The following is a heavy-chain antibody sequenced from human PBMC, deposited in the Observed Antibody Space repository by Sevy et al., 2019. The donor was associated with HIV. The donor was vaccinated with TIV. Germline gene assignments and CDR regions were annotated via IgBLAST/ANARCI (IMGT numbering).Heavy chain of an antibody. J-gene: IGHJ1*01. Sequence: ASVKVSCKASGYTFTGYFLHWVRQAPGQGLEWMGWINPKNGGTNYTQKFQDRVTMTRDTSISTAYMDLSRLRSDDTAVYYCVAGRYCSGDSCTDHWGQGTLVTVSS. CDR2: INPKNGGT. CDR3: VAGRYCSGDSCTDH. V-gene: IGHV1-2*02. CDR1: GYTFTGYF. D-gene: IGHD2-15*01.